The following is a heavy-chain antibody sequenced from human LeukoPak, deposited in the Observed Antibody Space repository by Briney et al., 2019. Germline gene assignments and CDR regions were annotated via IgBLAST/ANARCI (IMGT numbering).Heavy chain of an antibody. CDR2: ISAYNGNT. Sequence: ASVTVSCKASGYTFTSYGISWVRQAPGQGLDWMGWISAYNGNTNYAQKLQGRVTMTTDTSTSTAYMELRSLRSDDTAVYYCARSRYSSSWYNWYFDLWGRGTLVTVSS. CDR3: ARSRYSSSWYNWYFDL. V-gene: IGHV1-18*01. D-gene: IGHD6-13*01. J-gene: IGHJ2*01. CDR1: GYTFTSYG.